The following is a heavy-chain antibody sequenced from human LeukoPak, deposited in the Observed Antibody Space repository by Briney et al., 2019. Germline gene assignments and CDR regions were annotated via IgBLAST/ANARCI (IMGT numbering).Heavy chain of an antibody. Sequence: GASVKVSCKASEYTFTGYYIHWVRQAPGQGLEWLGWINPNSGGTNYAQKFKGRVTMSRDTSINTAYMELSSLTSDDTALYYCARAYSGFESFGYWGQGTLVTVCS. CDR2: INPNSGGT. CDR3: ARAYSGFESFGY. V-gene: IGHV1-2*02. D-gene: IGHD5-12*01. J-gene: IGHJ4*02. CDR1: EYTFTGYY.